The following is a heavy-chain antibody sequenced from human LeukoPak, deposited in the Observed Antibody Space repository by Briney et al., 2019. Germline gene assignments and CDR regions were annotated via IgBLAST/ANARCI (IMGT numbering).Heavy chain of an antibody. CDR1: GGSISSGGYS. CDR3: ASYSSGWSRRGPFDY. CDR2: IYHSGST. V-gene: IGHV4-30-2*01. J-gene: IGHJ4*02. D-gene: IGHD6-19*01. Sequence: SQTLSLTCAVSGGSISSGGYSWSWIRQPPGKGLEWIGYIYHSGSTYYNPSLKSRVTISVDTSKNQFSLKLSSVTAADTAVYYCASYSSGWSRRGPFDYWGQGTLVTVSS.